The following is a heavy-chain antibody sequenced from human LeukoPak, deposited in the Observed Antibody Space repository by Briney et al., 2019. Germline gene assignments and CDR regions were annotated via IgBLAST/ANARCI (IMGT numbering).Heavy chain of an antibody. D-gene: IGHD6-13*01. CDR2: ISDSGGRT. CDR1: DFTFSSYA. J-gene: IGHJ4*01. CDR3: ARDGTAAGLYFDL. V-gene: IGHV3-23*01. Sequence: GGSLRLSCAASDFTFSSYAMSWVRQAPGKGLEWVSAISDSGGRTYYADSVKGPFTISRDNTKNSLYLQINSLRAEDTAVYYCARDGTAAGLYFDLWGQGTLVTVSS.